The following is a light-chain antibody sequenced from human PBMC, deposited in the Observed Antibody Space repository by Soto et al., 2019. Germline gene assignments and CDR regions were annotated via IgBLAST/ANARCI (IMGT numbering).Light chain of an antibody. CDR2: DAS. CDR1: QSISTW. J-gene: IGKJ4*01. V-gene: IGKV1-5*01. CDR3: QQYHISPRT. Sequence: DIQMTQSPSTLPASVGDRVTITCRASQSISTWLAWFQQAPGQAPKILISDASSLTSGVPSRFSGSGSGTEFTPTISSLQDDDFATYYCQQYHISPRTFGGGTKVEI.